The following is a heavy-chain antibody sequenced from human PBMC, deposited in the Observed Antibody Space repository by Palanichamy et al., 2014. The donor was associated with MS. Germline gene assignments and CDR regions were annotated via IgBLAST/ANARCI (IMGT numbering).Heavy chain of an antibody. Sequence: QVQLVQSGTEVKKPGASVKVSCKTSGYTYTNYGIGWVRQAPGQGLEWVGWISTYNGNTNYAQSLQGRVTMTTDTSTSTAYMELRSLRSDDTAMYYCARDPYDFWTGYSVPGTNWFDPWGQGTLVTVSS. V-gene: IGHV1-18*01. J-gene: IGHJ5*02. CDR1: GYTYTNYG. CDR3: ARDPYDFWTGYSVPGTNWFDP. CDR2: ISTYNGNT. D-gene: IGHD3-3*01.